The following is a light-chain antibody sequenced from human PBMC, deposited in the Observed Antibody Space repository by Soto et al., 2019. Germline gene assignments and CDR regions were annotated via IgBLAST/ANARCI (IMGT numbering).Light chain of an antibody. CDR3: QQAARLPYT. Sequence: DIQMTQFPSSVSASVGDSVIITCRASQGISTWLAWYQQKPGKAPSLLISDASTLRSGVPSRFSGSGSGTDFTLTISSLQPADFATYFGQQAARLPYTFGQGTKVEIK. CDR2: DAS. V-gene: IGKV1-12*01. J-gene: IGKJ2*01. CDR1: QGISTW.